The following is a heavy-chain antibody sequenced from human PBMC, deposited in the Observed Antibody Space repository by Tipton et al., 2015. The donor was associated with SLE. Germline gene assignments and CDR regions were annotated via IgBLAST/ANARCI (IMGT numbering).Heavy chain of an antibody. CDR3: ARGNEATDDAFDI. V-gene: IGHV3-11*04. Sequence: SLRLSCAASGFSFSDYYMTWVRQAPGRGLEWVSFISSSGSTIYYADSVKGRFTISTDNAKKSLYLQMNSLRVEDTAVYFCARGNEATDDAFDIWGQGTMVTVSS. CDR2: ISSSGSTI. J-gene: IGHJ3*02. CDR1: GFSFSDYY.